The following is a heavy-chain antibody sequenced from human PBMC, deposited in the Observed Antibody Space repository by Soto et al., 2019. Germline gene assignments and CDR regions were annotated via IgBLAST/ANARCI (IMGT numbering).Heavy chain of an antibody. Sequence: GGSLRLSCAASGFTFSNAWMSWVRQAPGKGLGWVGRIKSKTDGGTTDYAAPVQGRFTISRDDSKNTLYLQMNSLKTEDTAVYYCTTEYSSSYSSGYYYYYYMDVWGKGTTVTVSS. J-gene: IGHJ6*03. CDR3: TTEYSSSYSSGYYYYYYMDV. V-gene: IGHV3-15*01. CDR2: IKSKTDGGTT. CDR1: GFTFSNAW. D-gene: IGHD6-6*01.